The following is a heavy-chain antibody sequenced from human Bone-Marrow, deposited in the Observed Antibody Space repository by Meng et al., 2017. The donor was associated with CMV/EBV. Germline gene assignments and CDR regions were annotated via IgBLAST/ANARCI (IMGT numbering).Heavy chain of an antibody. Sequence: GEPLKISCAASGFTFSSYTMNWVRQAPGKGLEWVSAVSGSAGRTYYADSVKGRFSISRDNARKSLYLQMSSLRAEDTAVYYCARDRGEYYYNGMDVWGQGTTVTVSS. CDR3: ARDRGEYYYNGMDV. D-gene: IGHD3-16*01. V-gene: IGHV3-21*01. CDR2: VSGSAGRT. CDR1: GFTFSSYT. J-gene: IGHJ6*02.